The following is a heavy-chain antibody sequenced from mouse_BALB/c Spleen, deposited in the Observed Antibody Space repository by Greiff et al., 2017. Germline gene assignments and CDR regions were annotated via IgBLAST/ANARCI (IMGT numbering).Heavy chain of an antibody. CDR3: ARVPLDGERYFDV. J-gene: IGHJ1*01. CDR1: GFTFSSYA. CDR2: ISSGGST. Sequence: EVKLVESGGGLVKPGGSLKLSCAASGFTFSSYAMSWVRQTPEKRLEWVASISSGGSTYYPDSVKGRFTISRDNARNILYLQMSSLRSEDTAMYYCARVPLDGERYFDVWGAGTTVTVSS. V-gene: IGHV5-6-5*01. D-gene: IGHD2-3*01.